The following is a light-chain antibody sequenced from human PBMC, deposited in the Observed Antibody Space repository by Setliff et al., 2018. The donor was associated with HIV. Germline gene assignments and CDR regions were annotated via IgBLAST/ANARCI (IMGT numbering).Light chain of an antibody. Sequence: QTVVTQEPSFSVSPGGTVTLTCGLSSGSVSTNHYPSWYQQTPGQAPRTLIYTTNTRSSGVPDRFSGSILGNKAALTITGAQADDESDYYCVLYMGSGIWVFGGGTKGTVL. CDR3: VLYMGSGIWV. CDR1: SGSVSTNHY. J-gene: IGLJ3*02. CDR2: TTN. V-gene: IGLV8-61*01.